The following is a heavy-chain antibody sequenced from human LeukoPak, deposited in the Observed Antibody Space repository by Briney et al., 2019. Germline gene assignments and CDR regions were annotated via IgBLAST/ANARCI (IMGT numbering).Heavy chain of an antibody. V-gene: IGHV1-8*01. CDR3: ARGPPPDFDY. J-gene: IGHJ4*02. CDR2: MNPNSGNT. Sequence: ASVKVSCKASGYTFTSYDINWVRQATGQGLEWMGWMNPNSGNTGYAQKFQGRVTITADESTRTAYMELSSLRSEDTAVYYCARGPPPDFDYWGRGTLVTVSS. CDR1: GYTFTSYD.